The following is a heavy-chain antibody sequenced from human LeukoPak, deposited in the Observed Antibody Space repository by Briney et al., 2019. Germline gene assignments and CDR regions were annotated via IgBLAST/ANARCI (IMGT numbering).Heavy chain of an antibody. CDR1: GGSISSHY. J-gene: IGHJ4*02. V-gene: IGHV4-59*11. CDR3: ARDLMVRGVDY. D-gene: IGHD3-10*01. Sequence: SQTLSLTCPVSGGSISSHYWSWIRQHPGKGLEWLGYIYYSGSTNYKPSLKCRVTISVDTSKNQFSLKLSSVTAADTAVYYCARDLMVRGVDYWGQGTLVNVSS. CDR2: IYYSGST.